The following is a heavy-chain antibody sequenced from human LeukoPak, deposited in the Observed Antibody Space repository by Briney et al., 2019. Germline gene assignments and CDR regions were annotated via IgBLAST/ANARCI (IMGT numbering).Heavy chain of an antibody. J-gene: IGHJ4*02. V-gene: IGHV3-7*01. CDR2: IKQDGSEK. Sequence: GGPLRLSCAASGFTFSSYWMSWVRQAPGQGLEWVANIKQDGSEKYYVDSVKGRFTISRDNAKNSLYLQMNSLRAEDTAVYYCARDGDAYKAGRLLWYWGQGTLVTVSS. D-gene: IGHD6-19*01. CDR1: GFTFSSYW. CDR3: ARDGDAYKAGRLLWY.